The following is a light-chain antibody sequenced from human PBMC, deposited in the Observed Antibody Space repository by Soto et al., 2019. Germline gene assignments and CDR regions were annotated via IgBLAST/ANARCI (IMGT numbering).Light chain of an antibody. CDR1: QSVRSN. Sequence: EVGLLLSPGTLSLYPGERATLSCRASQSVRSNLAWYQQRPGQAPRLLIYAASTRAPGIPARFSGSGSGTEFTLPIDSLQSEDFAVYYCPQYNDWPRTFGQRSKA. J-gene: IGKJ1*01. CDR3: PQYNDWPRT. V-gene: IGKV3-15*01. CDR2: AAS.